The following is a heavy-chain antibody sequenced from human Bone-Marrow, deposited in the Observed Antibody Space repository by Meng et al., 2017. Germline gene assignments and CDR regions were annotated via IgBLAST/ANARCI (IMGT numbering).Heavy chain of an antibody. V-gene: IGHV1-8*03. CDR1: GCTFTSYD. Sequence: ASVKVSCKASGCTFTSYDISWVRQATGQGLEWMGWMIPNSGTTGYAQKFQGRVTITVNISISTAYMELSSLRSEDTAVYYCANVPRKAYYDSSGYYSDYWGQGTLVTVSS. CDR2: MIPNSGTT. CDR3: ANVPRKAYYDSSGYYSDY. D-gene: IGHD3-22*01. J-gene: IGHJ4*01.